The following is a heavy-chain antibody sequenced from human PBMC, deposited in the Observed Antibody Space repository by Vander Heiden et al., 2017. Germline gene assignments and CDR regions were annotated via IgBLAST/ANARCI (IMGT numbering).Heavy chain of an antibody. CDR1: GFTFSSYA. V-gene: IGHV3-23*01. CDR3: AKRSPVGGEYFDY. J-gene: IGHJ4*02. Sequence: EVQLLESGGGLVQPGGSLRLSCAASGFTFSSYAMSWVRQAPGKGLEWVSAISTSGDSTYYADAVKGRFTISRDNSKNTLYLQMNRMRVEDTAVYYCAKRSPVGGEYFDYWGEGTMVTVYS. D-gene: IGHD2-15*01. CDR2: ISTSGDST.